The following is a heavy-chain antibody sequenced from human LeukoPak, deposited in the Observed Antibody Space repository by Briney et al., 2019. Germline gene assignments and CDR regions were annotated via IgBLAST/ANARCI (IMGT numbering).Heavy chain of an antibody. V-gene: IGHV3-23*01. Sequence: PGGSLRLSCADSGFTFSSYAMSWVRQAPGKGLEWVSGISGDKTSTYYADSVKGRFTISRDNSKKTLYLQMNSLRAEDTAVYYCAKTAPGIAAAAYYYYGMDVWGKGTTVTVSS. J-gene: IGHJ6*04. D-gene: IGHD6-13*01. CDR3: AKTAPGIAAAAYYYYGMDV. CDR1: GFTFSSYA. CDR2: ISGDKTST.